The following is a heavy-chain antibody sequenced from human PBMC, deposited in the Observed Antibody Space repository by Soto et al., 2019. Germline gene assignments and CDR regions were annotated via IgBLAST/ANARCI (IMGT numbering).Heavy chain of an antibody. CDR2: IDPSDSYT. J-gene: IGHJ5*02. V-gene: IGHV5-10-1*01. CDR1: GYSFTSYW. D-gene: IGHD2-2*01. Sequence: PGESLKISCKGSGYSFTSYWSSWVRQIPGKGLEWMGRIDPSDSYTNYSPSFQGHVTISADKSISTAYLQWSSLKASDTAMYYCARALGYCSSTSCRNQNWFDPWGQGTLVTVSS. CDR3: ARALGYCSSTSCRNQNWFDP.